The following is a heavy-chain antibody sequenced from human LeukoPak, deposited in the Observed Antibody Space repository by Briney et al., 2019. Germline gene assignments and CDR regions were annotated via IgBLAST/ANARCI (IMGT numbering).Heavy chain of an antibody. V-gene: IGHV2-5*02. CDR2: MYYDGDD. D-gene: IGHD2-2*01. J-gene: IGHJ4*02. Sequence: SGPTLVKPTETLTLTCTVSGFSLNTYGVAVGWIRQPQGKALEWLALMYYDGDDRYSPSLKRRLTVTKDTSKNQVVLTMTNIDPVDTATYYCAHMGYCSSSNCCGFNHWGQGVPVTVSS. CDR3: AHMGYCSSSNCCGFNH. CDR1: GFSLNTYGVA.